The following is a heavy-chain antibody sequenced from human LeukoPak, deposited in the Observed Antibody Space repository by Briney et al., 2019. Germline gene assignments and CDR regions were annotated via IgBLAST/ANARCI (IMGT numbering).Heavy chain of an antibody. V-gene: IGHV1-18*01. J-gene: IGHJ4*02. CDR2: VSAYNGNT. CDR1: GYTFTSYG. D-gene: IGHD5-18*01. CDR3: AREGTAMALDY. Sequence: GSVKVSCKASGYTFTSYGVSWVRQAPGQGLEWMGWVSAYNGNTNYAQKLQGRVTMTTDTSTSTVYMELSSLRSEDTAVYYCAREGTAMALDYWGQGTLVTVSS.